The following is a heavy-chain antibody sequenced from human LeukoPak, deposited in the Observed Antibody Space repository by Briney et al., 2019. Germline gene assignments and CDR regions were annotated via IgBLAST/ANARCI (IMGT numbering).Heavy chain of an antibody. Sequence: SETLSLTCTVSGGSISSYYWSWIRQPPGKGPEWIGYIYYSGSTNYNPSLKSRVTISVDTSKNQFSLKLSSVTAADTAVYYCAESTMVRGYGMDVWGQGTTVTVSS. CDR2: IYYSGST. J-gene: IGHJ6*02. V-gene: IGHV4-59*01. D-gene: IGHD3-10*01. CDR1: GGSISSYY. CDR3: AESTMVRGYGMDV.